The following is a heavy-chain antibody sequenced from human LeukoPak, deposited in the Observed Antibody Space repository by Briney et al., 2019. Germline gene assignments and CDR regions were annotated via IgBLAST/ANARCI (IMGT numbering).Heavy chain of an antibody. J-gene: IGHJ4*02. Sequence: ASVKVSCTASGYTFTAYCIHWVRKAHGQGIEWMGWIYPNTDQTDSAQKFQGRVTVTRDTSINTAYMNLSSLRSDDTAVYYCARVVGQGTAMPSRYFFDYWGQGTLVTVSS. CDR1: GYTFTAYC. CDR2: IYPNTDQT. V-gene: IGHV1-2*02. D-gene: IGHD5-18*01. CDR3: ARVVGQGTAMPSRYFFDY.